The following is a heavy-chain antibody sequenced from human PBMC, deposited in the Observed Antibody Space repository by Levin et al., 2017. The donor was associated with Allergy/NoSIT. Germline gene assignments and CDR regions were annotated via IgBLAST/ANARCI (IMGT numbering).Heavy chain of an antibody. V-gene: IGHV4-30-4*01. CDR2: IYYTGTT. CDR3: ARVVDYDNLTDCYSPYYCDR. CDR1: GGSISSGDHY. D-gene: IGHD3-9*01. J-gene: IGHJ4*02. Sequence: PSETLSLTCTVSGGSISSGDHYWSWIRQPPGKGLEWIGYIYYTGTTYYNPSLKGRVTISIDTYRNQFSLRLNYVTAADTAVDDCARVVDYDNLTDCYSPYYCDRWGQGTLVTVSS.